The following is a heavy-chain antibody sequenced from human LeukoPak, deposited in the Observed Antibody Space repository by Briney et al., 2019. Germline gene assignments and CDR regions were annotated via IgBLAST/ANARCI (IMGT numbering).Heavy chain of an antibody. CDR1: GYPISSGYH. CDR3: ARENWVSDY. CDR2: VYRSGST. D-gene: IGHD7-27*01. Sequence: SETLSLTCVVSGYPISSGYHWGWIRQPPGEGLEWIGSVYRSGSTYYNPSLKSRVTISVDTSKNQISLKVRSVTAADTAVYYCARENWVSDYWGQGILVTVSS. J-gene: IGHJ4*02. V-gene: IGHV4-38-2*02.